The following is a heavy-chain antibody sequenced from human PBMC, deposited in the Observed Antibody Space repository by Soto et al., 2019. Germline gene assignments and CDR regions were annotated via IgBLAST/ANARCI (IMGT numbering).Heavy chain of an antibody. J-gene: IGHJ4*02. D-gene: IGHD2-15*01. V-gene: IGHV1-18*01. CDR2: ISAYNGNT. CDR1: GDTFTIYG. CDR3: ARLIGYCSGGSCYSVYYFDY. Sequence: GASVKVSCTASGDTFTIYGISWVRQAPGQGLEWMGWISAYNGNTNYAQKLQGRVTMTTDTSTSTAYMELRSLRSDDTAVYYCARLIGYCSGGSCYSVYYFDYWGQGTLVTVSS.